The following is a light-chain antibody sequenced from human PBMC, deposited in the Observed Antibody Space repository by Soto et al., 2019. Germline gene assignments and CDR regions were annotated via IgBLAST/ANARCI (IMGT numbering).Light chain of an antibody. J-gene: IGKJ1*01. CDR1: ENINNY. V-gene: IGKV3D-15*01. CDR2: EAS. CDR3: QQYNNWPT. Sequence: EIVSTQSPATVPVSPGERVTLSCRASENINNYLALYQQRPGQAPRLLIYEASSRATGVPARFSGSGSGTEFTLTISSLQYEDFAVYYWQQYNNWPTFGQGTKVDIK.